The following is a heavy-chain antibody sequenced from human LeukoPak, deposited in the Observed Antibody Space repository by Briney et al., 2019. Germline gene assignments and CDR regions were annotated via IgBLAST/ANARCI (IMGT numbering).Heavy chain of an antibody. CDR1: GYSFNNYD. Sequence: ASVKVSCKASGYSFNNYDINWVRQATGQGLEWMGWISAYNGNTNYAQKLQGRVTMTTDTSTSTAYMELRSLRSDDTAVYYCARDMTTLDYWGQGTLVTVSS. V-gene: IGHV1-18*01. CDR2: ISAYNGNT. J-gene: IGHJ4*02. CDR3: ARDMTTLDY. D-gene: IGHD4-11*01.